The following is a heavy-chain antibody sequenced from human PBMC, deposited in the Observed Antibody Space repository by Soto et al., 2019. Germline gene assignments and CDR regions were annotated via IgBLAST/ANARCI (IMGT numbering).Heavy chain of an antibody. CDR1: GDSFNTYR. Sequence: GESLKISCKGSGDSFNTYRIAWVRQMPGKGLEWMGITHPGDSETRYSPSFEGQVTISADKSISTAYLQWSSLKASDTAMYYCARQGRDGHNQGYGMDVWGQGTTVTVSS. V-gene: IGHV5-51*01. J-gene: IGHJ6*02. CDR3: ARQGRDGHNQGYGMDV. CDR2: THPGDSET.